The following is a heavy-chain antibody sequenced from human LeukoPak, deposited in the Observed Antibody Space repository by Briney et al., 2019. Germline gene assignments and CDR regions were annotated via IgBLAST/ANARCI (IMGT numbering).Heavy chain of an antibody. Sequence: PSETLSLTCTVSGGSMSSYYWSWIRQPPGKGLEWIGYIYYSGSTNYNPSLKSRVTISVDTSKNQFSLKLSSVTAADTAVYYCARELYSSSSRYYYYYYMDVWGKGTTVTVSS. J-gene: IGHJ6*03. D-gene: IGHD6-6*01. CDR2: IYYSGST. CDR1: GGSMSSYY. CDR3: ARELYSSSSRYYYYYYMDV. V-gene: IGHV4-59*01.